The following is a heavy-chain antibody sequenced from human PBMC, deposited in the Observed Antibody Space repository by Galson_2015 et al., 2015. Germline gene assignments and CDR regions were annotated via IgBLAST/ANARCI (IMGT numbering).Heavy chain of an antibody. CDR2: ISASGGTT. V-gene: IGHV3-23*01. Sequence: SLRLSCAASGFTFSNYAMSWVRQAPGKGLEWVSAISASGGTTFYADSVKGRFTISRDNAKNSLYLQMNSLRAEDTAVYYCANSLIALDFWGQGTLVTVSS. J-gene: IGHJ4*02. CDR3: ANSLIALDF. CDR1: GFTFSNYA.